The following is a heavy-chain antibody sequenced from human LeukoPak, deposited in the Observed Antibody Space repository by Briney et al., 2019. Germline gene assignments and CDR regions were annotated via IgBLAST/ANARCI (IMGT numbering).Heavy chain of an antibody. D-gene: IGHD4-17*01. Sequence: GRSLRLSCVASGFTFSNYGMNWVPQAPGKGLEWVAVIWFDGSNIDYADSVKGRFTISRDNSKNTLFLQMNSLRAEDTAVYYCSTDHGDYSFDYWGQGTLVTVSS. CDR2: IWFDGSNI. CDR3: STDHGDYSFDY. CDR1: GFTFSNYG. J-gene: IGHJ4*02. V-gene: IGHV3-33*01.